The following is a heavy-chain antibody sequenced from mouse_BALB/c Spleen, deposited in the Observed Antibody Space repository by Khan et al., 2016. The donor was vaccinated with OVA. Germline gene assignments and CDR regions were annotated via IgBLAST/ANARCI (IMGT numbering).Heavy chain of an antibody. CDR2: MSSGSSTI. V-gene: IGHV5-17*02. J-gene: IGHJ1*01. CDR3: ARSGGNFHWYFDV. Sequence: EVQLQESGGGLVQPGGSRKLSCAASGFTFSSFGMHWVRQAPKKGLEWVAYMSSGSSTIYYVDTVKGRFTISRDHPKNTLFLQMTSLRSEDTAMYYCARSGGNFHWYFDVWGAGTSVTVSS. CDR1: GFTFSSFG. D-gene: IGHD2-1*01.